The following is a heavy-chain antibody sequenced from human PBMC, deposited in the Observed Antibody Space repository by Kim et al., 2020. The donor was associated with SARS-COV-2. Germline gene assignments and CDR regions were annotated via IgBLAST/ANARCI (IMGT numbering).Heavy chain of an antibody. V-gene: IGHV3-33*01. Sequence: KNYANTVKGRFTMPRDNSQNPLYLQMNSLRAEDTAVYYCARHVSNWFDPWGQGTLVTVSS. CDR2: K. CDR3: ARHVSNWFDP. J-gene: IGHJ5*02.